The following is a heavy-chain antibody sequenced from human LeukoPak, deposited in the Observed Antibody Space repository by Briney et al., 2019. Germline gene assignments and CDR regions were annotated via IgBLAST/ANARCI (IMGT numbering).Heavy chain of an antibody. CDR2: IYYSGST. Sequence: KASETLSLTCTVSGGSISSGGYYWSWIRQHPGKGLEWIGYIYYSGSTYYNPSLKSRVTISVDTSKNQFSLKLSSVTAADTAVYYCARHSRGDNWFDPWGQGTLVTVSS. D-gene: IGHD3-10*01. J-gene: IGHJ5*02. CDR3: ARHSRGDNWFDP. CDR1: GGSISSGGYY. V-gene: IGHV4-31*03.